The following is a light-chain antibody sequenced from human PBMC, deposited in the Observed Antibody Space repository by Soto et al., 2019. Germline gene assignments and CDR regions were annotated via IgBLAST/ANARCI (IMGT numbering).Light chain of an antibody. Sequence: QSALTQPASVSGSPGQSITISCTGTSSDVGSYNLVSWYQQHPGKAPKLMIYEGSKRPSGVSNRFSGSKSGNTASLTISGLQAEDEADYYCCSFSGLNTLHFGGGTQLTV. CDR1: SSDVGSYNL. CDR2: EGS. V-gene: IGLV2-23*01. CDR3: CSFSGLNTLH. J-gene: IGLJ2*01.